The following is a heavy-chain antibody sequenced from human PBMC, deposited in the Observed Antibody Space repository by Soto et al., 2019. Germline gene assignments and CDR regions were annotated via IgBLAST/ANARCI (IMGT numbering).Heavy chain of an antibody. V-gene: IGHV3-23*01. CDR2: CSGSGSST. CDR1: GFTFSSYA. D-gene: IGHD3-22*01. Sequence: GGSLRLSCAASGFTFSSYAMSWVRQAPGQGLEWVSGCSGSGSSTNYTDSVKGRFTISRDNLKNTLYLHMNSLRVEDTAVYYCAINQYDSNGHYYFGGWGQGTLVTVSS. J-gene: IGHJ4*02. CDR3: AINQYDSNGHYYFGG.